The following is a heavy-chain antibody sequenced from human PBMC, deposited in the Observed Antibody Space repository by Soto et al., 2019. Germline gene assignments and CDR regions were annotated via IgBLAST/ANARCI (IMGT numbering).Heavy chain of an antibody. CDR3: ARSRYFDWLQQDSLYYYYGMDV. D-gene: IGHD3-9*01. Sequence: GASVKVSCKASGYTFTSYGISWVRQAPGQRLEWMGWINADNGNTKYSQKFQGRVTITRDTSASTAYMELSSLRSEDTAVYYCARSRYFDWLQQDSLYYYYGMDVWGQGTTVTVSS. CDR1: GYTFTSYG. J-gene: IGHJ6*02. V-gene: IGHV1-3*01. CDR2: INADNGNT.